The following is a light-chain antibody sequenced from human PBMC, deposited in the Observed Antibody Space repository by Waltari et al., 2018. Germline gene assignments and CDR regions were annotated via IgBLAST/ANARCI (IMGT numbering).Light chain of an antibody. Sequence: EIVLTQSPGTLSLSPGERSTLSCRASQSVRRFLAWYQKKLGQAPRLLIYEATSRATGIPDRFSGSGFGTDFSLIISRLEPEDFAVYYCQKYGTLPATFGQGTKVEIK. CDR2: EAT. CDR3: QKYGTLPAT. V-gene: IGKV3-20*01. CDR1: QSVRRF. J-gene: IGKJ1*01.